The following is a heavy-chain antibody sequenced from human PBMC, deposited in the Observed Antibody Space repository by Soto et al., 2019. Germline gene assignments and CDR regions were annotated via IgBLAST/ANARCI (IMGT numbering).Heavy chain of an antibody. CDR2: IYWNDDK. V-gene: IGHV2-5*01. CDR3: AHKPVGGGGFWSGYYIFFDY. J-gene: IGHJ4*02. CDR1: GFSLSTSGVG. D-gene: IGHD3-3*01. Sequence: SGPTLVHPTQTLTLACTFSGFSLSTSGVGVGWIRQPPGKALEWLALIYWNDDKRYSPSLKSRLTITKDTSKNQVVLTMTNMDPVDTATYYCAHKPVGGGGFWSGYYIFFDYWGQGTLVTVSS.